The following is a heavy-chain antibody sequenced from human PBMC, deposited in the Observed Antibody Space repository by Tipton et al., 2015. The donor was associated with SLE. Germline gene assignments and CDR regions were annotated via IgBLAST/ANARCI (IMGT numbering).Heavy chain of an antibody. D-gene: IGHD6-25*01. CDR1: GFTFCSYG. CDR3: VGDVRAAEDDDFDI. V-gene: IGHV3-21*01. CDR2: ISTGNRYI. Sequence: SLRLSCAASGFTFCSYGMHLVRQAPGKGLEWVALISTGNRYIYYADSVTGRFTISRDDAKNSLYLQMNTRKAEDTAVYYCVGDVRAAEDDDFDIWGQGTKVTVSS. J-gene: IGHJ3*02.